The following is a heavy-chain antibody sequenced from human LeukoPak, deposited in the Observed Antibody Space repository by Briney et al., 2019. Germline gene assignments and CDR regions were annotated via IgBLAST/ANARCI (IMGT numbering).Heavy chain of an antibody. J-gene: IGHJ4*02. CDR3: ANEGYCSGGSCYRHAYYFDY. CDR1: GFTFSSYA. Sequence: GGSLRLSCAASGFTFSSYAMSWVRQAPGKGLEWVSAISGSGGSTYYADSVKGRFTISRDNSKNTLYLQMNSLRAEDTAVYYCANEGYCSGGSCYRHAYYFDYWGQGTLVTVSS. D-gene: IGHD2-15*01. CDR2: ISGSGGST. V-gene: IGHV3-23*01.